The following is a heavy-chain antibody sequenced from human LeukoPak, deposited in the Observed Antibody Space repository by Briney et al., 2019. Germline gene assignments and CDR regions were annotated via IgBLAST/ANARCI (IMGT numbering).Heavy chain of an antibody. J-gene: IGHJ3*02. V-gene: IGHV3-21*01. CDR3: ARGLRTEYSSGWSGAFDI. D-gene: IGHD6-19*01. Sequence: PGGSLRLSCAASGFTFSSYSMNWVRQAPGKGLEWVSSISSSSSYIYYADSVKGRFTISRDNAKNSLYLQMNSLRAEDTAVYYCARGLRTEYSSGWSGAFDIWGQGTMVTVSS. CDR1: GFTFSSYS. CDR2: ISSSSSYI.